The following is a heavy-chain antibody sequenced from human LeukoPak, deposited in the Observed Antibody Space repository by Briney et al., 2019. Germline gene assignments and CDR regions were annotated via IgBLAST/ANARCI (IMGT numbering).Heavy chain of an antibody. CDR2: IIPIFGTA. J-gene: IGHJ5*02. V-gene: IGHV1-69*13. D-gene: IGHD6-13*01. CDR1: GGTFSSYA. CDR3: ARDCPLALAAAGLNWFDP. Sequence: ASVKVPCKASGGTFSSYAISWVRQAPGQGLEWMGGIIPIFGTANYAQKFQGRVTITADESTSTAYMELSSLRSEDTAVYYCARDCPLALAAAGLNWFDPWGQGTLVTVSS.